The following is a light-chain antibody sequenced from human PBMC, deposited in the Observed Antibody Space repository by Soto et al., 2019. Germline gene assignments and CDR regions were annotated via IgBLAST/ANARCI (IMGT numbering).Light chain of an antibody. CDR2: GAS. J-gene: IGKJ5*01. V-gene: IGKV3-20*01. Sequence: EIVLTQSPGTLSWSPGERATLSCRASQSVNSNYLAWYQQKSGQAPRLLIYGASSRATGIPDRFSGSGSGTDFTLTISTLAPDDFAAYYCQQYDSSPITFGQGTRLEMK. CDR1: QSVNSNY. CDR3: QQYDSSPIT.